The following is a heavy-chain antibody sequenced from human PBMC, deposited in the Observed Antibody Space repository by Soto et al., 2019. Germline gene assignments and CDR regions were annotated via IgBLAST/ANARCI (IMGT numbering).Heavy chain of an antibody. CDR2: IYHSGST. CDR1: GGSISSGGYS. J-gene: IGHJ6*02. Sequence: QLQLQESGSGLVKPSQTLSLTCAVSGGSISSGGYSWSWIRQPPGKGLEWIGYIYHSGSTYYNPSLQIRVTISVDRSKNQFSLKLSSVTAADTAVYYCARAHYGDYGYGMDVWGQGTTVTVSS. D-gene: IGHD4-17*01. V-gene: IGHV4-30-2*01. CDR3: ARAHYGDYGYGMDV.